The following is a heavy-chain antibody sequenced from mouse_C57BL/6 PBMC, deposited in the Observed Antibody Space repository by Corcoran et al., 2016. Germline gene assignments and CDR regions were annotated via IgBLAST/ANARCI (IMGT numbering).Heavy chain of an antibody. Sequence: QGHLVGTRVDLMRRGNSLTLSCVTSGFTFSDYRMPWLRQPRGKRLEWLAVIPVNSDNFGANYAESVKGRFAISRDDSKSSVYLEMNRLREEETATYFCSRGNSEGFPYWGQGPLVTVSA. J-gene: IGHJ3*01. V-gene: IGHV13-2*01. CDR1: GFTFSDYR. D-gene: IGHD2-1*01. CDR3: SRGNSEGFPY. CDR2: IPVNSDNFGA.